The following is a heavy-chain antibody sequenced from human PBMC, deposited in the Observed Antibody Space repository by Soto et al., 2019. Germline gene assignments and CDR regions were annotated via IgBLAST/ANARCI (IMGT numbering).Heavy chain of an antibody. Sequence: GASVKVSCKASGYTFTNYGISWVRQAPGQGLEWMGWINVYNGNTKYAQKVQGRVTMTTDTSTSTAYMELRSLRSDDTAVYYCARELAVAALDYWGQGTLVTVSS. J-gene: IGHJ4*02. V-gene: IGHV1-18*04. CDR2: INVYNGNT. CDR3: ARELAVAALDY. CDR1: GYTFTNYG. D-gene: IGHD6-19*01.